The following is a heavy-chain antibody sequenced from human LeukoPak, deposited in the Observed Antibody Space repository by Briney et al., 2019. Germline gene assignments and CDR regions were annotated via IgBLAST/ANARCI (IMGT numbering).Heavy chain of an antibody. V-gene: IGHV3-30*18. CDR3: AKDRAVAGTALIDY. J-gene: IGHJ4*02. D-gene: IGHD6-19*01. CDR1: GFTFSSYG. CDR2: ISYDGSNK. Sequence: PGGSLRLSCAASGFTFSSYGMHWVRQAPGKGLEWVAVISYDGSNKYYADSVKGRFTISRDNSKNTLYLQMNSLRAEDTAVYYCAKDRAVAGTALIDYWGQGTLVTVSS.